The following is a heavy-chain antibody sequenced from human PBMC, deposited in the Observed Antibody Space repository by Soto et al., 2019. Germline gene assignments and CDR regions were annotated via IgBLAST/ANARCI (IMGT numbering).Heavy chain of an antibody. D-gene: IGHD4-17*01. CDR3: ARVNYGDYVNFDY. CDR2: ITTYKGNA. V-gene: IGHV1-18*01. Sequence: QVQLVQSGTEVKKPGASVKVSCKASGYTFSSYGITWVRQAPGQGLEWMGWITTYKGNANYAHNLQGRVTMTTDTSTSTAYMELRSLRSDDTAVYYCARVNYGDYVNFDYWGQGTRVTVSS. J-gene: IGHJ4*02. CDR1: GYTFSSYG.